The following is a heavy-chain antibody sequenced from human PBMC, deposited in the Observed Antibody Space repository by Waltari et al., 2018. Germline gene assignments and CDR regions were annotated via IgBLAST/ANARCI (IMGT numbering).Heavy chain of an antibody. D-gene: IGHD2-8*01. Sequence: QVQLQESGPGLVKPSETLSLTCAVSGSSIRSGYYWGWIRQPPGKGLEWIGSIYQGGSTYYNPSLKSRVTISVDTAKNQFSLKLTSVTAADTAVYYCARDTREAIVLMMYPRNNCYFDLWGRGTLITVSS. CDR3: ARDTREAIVLMMYPRNNCYFDL. J-gene: IGHJ2*01. V-gene: IGHV4-38-2*02. CDR1: GSSIRSGYY. CDR2: IYQGGST.